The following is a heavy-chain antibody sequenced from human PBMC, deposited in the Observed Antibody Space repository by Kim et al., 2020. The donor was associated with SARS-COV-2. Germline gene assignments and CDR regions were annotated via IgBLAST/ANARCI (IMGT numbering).Heavy chain of an antibody. Sequence: NPSPKSRVTISVETSKSQFSLKLSSVTAADTAVYYCARVYSSGYYTHFDYWGQGTLVTVSS. CDR3: ARVYSSGYYTHFDY. D-gene: IGHD3-22*01. V-gene: IGHV4-59*01. J-gene: IGHJ4*02.